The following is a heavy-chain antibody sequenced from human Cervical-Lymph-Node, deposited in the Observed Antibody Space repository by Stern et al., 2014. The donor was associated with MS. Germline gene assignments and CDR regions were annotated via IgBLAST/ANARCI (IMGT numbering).Heavy chain of an antibody. V-gene: IGHV3-66*01. CDR1: GVSVSASY. Sequence: VQLVASGGGLVQPGGSLRLSCTASGVSVSASYMTWVRQAPGKGLEWVALIYSSNNVNYGDSVKGRFTIARDRSKNTVHLQMNSLRVEDTGVYYCTIEMAARRFDPWGQGTLVAVSS. J-gene: IGHJ5*02. CDR3: TIEMAARRFDP. D-gene: IGHD6-6*01. CDR2: IYSSNNV.